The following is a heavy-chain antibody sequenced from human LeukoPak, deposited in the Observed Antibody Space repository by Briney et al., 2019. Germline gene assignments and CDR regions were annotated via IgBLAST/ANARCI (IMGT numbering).Heavy chain of an antibody. V-gene: IGHV4-59*01. J-gene: IGHJ4*02. D-gene: IGHD3-10*01. CDR2: IYYSGST. Sequence: SETLSLTCTVSGGSISSYYWSWIRQPPGKGLEWIGYIYYSGSTNYNPSLKSRVTISVDTSKNQFSLKLSSVTAADTAVYYCARASITMVRGVLFDYWGQGTLVTVSS. CDR3: ARASITMVRGVLFDY. CDR1: GGSISSYY.